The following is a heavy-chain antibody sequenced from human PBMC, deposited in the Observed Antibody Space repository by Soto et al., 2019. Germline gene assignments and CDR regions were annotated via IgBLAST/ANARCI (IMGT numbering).Heavy chain of an antibody. CDR2: IIGSGGST. Sequence: GGSLRLSCAASGFTFSSNAMSWVRQAPGKGLEWVSAIIGSGGSTYYADSVKGPLTISRDNSKNRLNLQMNGLRAEDRAVYYCANLWGCYSPLAIAQRYGMDVWGQGTTVTVSS. D-gene: IGHD2-21*01. CDR3: ANLWGCYSPLAIAQRYGMDV. CDR1: GFTFSSNA. J-gene: IGHJ6*02. V-gene: IGHV3-23*01.